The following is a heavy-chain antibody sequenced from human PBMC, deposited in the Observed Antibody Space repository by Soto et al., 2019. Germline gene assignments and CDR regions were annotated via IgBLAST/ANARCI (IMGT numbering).Heavy chain of an antibody. J-gene: IGHJ3*02. CDR1: GFTFSSYA. Sequence: EVQLLESGGGLVQPGGSLRLSCAASGFTFSSYAMSWVRQAPGKGLEWVSAISGSGGSTYYADSVKGRFTTSRNNSKNTLYLQMNSLRAEDTAVYYCEKSSQDAFDIWGQGTMVTVSS. CDR2: ISGSGGST. V-gene: IGHV3-23*01. D-gene: IGHD6-6*01. CDR3: EKSSQDAFDI.